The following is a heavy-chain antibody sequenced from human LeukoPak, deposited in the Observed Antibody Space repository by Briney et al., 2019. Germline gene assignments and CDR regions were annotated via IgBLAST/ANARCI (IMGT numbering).Heavy chain of an antibody. Sequence: GGSLRLSCAASGFPFSSYAMHWVRHAPGKGLESVSAISSNWGSTSYANSVKGRFTTSRDNSKNTPYLQKGSLRAEDMAVYYCARSSIVVVSILDYWGQGTLVTVSS. V-gene: IGHV3-64*01. D-gene: IGHD2-2*01. CDR3: ARSSIVVVSILDY. J-gene: IGHJ4*02. CDR1: GFPFSSYA. CDR2: ISSNWGST.